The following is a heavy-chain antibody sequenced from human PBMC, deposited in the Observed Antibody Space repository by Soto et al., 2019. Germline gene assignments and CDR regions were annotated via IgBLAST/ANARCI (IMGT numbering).Heavy chain of an antibody. CDR1: GFTFSSYS. V-gene: IGHV3-48*02. Sequence: EVQLVASGGGLVQPGGSLRLSCAASGFTFSSYSMNWVRQAPGKGLEWVSYISYSSTTIYYADSVKGRFTMSRDNAKNSLYLQMNSPRDEDTAVYYWARCPEMATIHYYYYGMDVWGQGTTVTVSS. J-gene: IGHJ6*02. CDR3: ARCPEMATIHYYYYGMDV. CDR2: ISYSSTTI.